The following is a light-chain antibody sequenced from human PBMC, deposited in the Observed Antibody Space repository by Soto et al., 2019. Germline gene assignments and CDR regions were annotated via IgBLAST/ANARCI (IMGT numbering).Light chain of an antibody. V-gene: IGLV2-14*01. CDR3: GSYTSTSTYV. Sequence: QSVLTQPASVSGSPGQSITISCTGTSSDVGGYKYVSWYQQHPGKAPKLMIYEVSDRPSGVSNRFSGSKSGNTASLTISGLQPEDEADYYCGSYTSTSTYVFGTGTKLTVL. CDR1: SSDVGGYKY. CDR2: EVS. J-gene: IGLJ1*01.